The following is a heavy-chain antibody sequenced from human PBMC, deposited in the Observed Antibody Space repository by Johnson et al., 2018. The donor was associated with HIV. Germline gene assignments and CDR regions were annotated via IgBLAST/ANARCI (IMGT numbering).Heavy chain of an antibody. D-gene: IGHD3-10*01. J-gene: IGHJ3*02. V-gene: IGHV3-11*04. CDR1: GFIFSDYY. CDR3: ARDPGSITLIRGDAFDI. CDR2: ISSSGSTI. Sequence: QVHLVESGGGLVQPGGSLRLSCVASGFIFSDYYMSWIRQAPGKGLEWVSYISSSGSTIYYADSVKGRFTIPRDNSKNTLYLQMNSLRPEDTAVYYCARDPGSITLIRGDAFDIWGQGTVVIVSS.